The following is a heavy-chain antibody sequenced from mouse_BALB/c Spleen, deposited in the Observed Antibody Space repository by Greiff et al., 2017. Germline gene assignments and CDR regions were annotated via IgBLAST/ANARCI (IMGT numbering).Heavy chain of an antibody. CDR2: IRSKSNNYAT. D-gene: IGHD2-3*01. J-gene: IGHJ2*01. CDR3: VREGTDGYYGYFDY. Sequence: EVMLVESGGGLVQPKGSLKLSCAASGFTFNTYAMHWVCQAPGKGLEWVARIRSKSNNYATYYADSVKDRFTISRDDSQSMLYLQMNNLKTEDTAMYYCVREGTDGYYGYFDYWGQGTTLTVSS. CDR1: GFTFNTYA. V-gene: IGHV10-3*03.